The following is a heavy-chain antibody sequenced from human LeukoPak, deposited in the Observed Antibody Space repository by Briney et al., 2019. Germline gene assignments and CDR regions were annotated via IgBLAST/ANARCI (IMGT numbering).Heavy chain of an antibody. Sequence: PSETLSLTCNVSGASINTYYWSWIRQSARGGLEFIGRVYTSGSPDYNPSLKSRVIMSADTSKNQFSLKLRSVTAADTALYYCARVGGPVPAALEDAFDLWGQGILVTVSS. CDR1: GASINTYY. D-gene: IGHD2-15*01. J-gene: IGHJ3*01. CDR2: VYTSGSP. CDR3: ARVGGPVPAALEDAFDL. V-gene: IGHV4-4*07.